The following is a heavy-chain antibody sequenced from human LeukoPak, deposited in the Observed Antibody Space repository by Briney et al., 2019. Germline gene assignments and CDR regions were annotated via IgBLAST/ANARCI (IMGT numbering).Heavy chain of an antibody. CDR3: ARGTGYCVFDY. D-gene: IGHD3/OR15-3a*01. Sequence: GGSLRLSCAASGFTFSSFWMHWVRQPPGKGLVWVSRIKSDGSSTTYADSVKGRFTISRDNAKNTLYLQMNSLGAEDTAVYYCARGTGYCVFDYWGQGTLVTVSS. J-gene: IGHJ4*02. CDR2: IKSDGSST. CDR1: GFTFSSFW. V-gene: IGHV3-74*01.